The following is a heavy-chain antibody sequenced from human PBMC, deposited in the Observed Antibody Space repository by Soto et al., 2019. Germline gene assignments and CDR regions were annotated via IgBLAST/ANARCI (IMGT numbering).Heavy chain of an antibody. V-gene: IGHV4-4*08. J-gene: IGHJ6*02. CDR2: VHPSGNT. CDR1: GDSIGVYY. D-gene: IGHD6-6*01. CDR3: AXXXXXARQNPYYYYGMDV. Sequence: SETLSLTCIVSGDSIGVYYWTWIRQTPGKGLEWIGEVHPSGNTNYNPSLESRVTISVDTSRRELFLRLSSVTAADKAVYYYAXXXXXARQNPYYYYGMDVGGQGTTVTVS.